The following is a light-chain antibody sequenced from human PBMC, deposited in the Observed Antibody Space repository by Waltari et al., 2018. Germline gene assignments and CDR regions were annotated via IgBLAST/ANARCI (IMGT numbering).Light chain of an antibody. Sequence: SALTQPAPVSGSPGRPTPIPGHGPAGEFGGNNSFPWYQQHPGKAPKLMIFDVSNRPSGVSNRFSGSKSGNTASLTISGLQAEDEADYYCSSYTSSSTLVFGGGTKLTVL. CDR3: SSYTSSSTLV. J-gene: IGLJ3*02. CDR2: DVS. CDR1: AGEFGGNNS. V-gene: IGLV2-14*03.